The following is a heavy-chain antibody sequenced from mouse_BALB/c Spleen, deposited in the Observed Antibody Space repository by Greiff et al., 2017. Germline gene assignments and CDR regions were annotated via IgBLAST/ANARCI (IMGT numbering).Heavy chain of an antibody. D-gene: IGHD1-1*01. Sequence: VQLQQSGPSLVQPSQSLSITCTVSGFSLTSYGVHWVRQSPGKGLEWLGVIWRGGSTDYNAAFMSRLSITKDNSKSQVFFKMNSLQADDTAIYYCAKSYYGSSLYYYAMDYWGQGTSVTVSS. CDR3: AKSYYGSSLYYYAMDY. J-gene: IGHJ4*01. CDR1: GFSLTSYG. V-gene: IGHV2-5-1*01. CDR2: IWRGGST.